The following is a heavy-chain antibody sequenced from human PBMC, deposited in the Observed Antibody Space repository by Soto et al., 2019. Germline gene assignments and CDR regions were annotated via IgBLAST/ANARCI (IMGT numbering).Heavy chain of an antibody. Sequence: QVQLQESGPGLVKPSETVSLICTVSGDSISGYYWSWIRQPAGKGLEWIGRIYSSGNANYNPSLKSRVSMSVDMSKNQCSLKVTSVTAADTAMYYCARGDVSDLWGQGTKVTVSS. CDR2: IYSSGNA. V-gene: IGHV4-4*07. CDR1: GDSISGYY. CDR3: ARGDVSDL. J-gene: IGHJ3*01.